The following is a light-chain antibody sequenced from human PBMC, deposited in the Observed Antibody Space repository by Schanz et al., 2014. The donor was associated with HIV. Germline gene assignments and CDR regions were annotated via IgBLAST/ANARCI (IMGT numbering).Light chain of an antibody. Sequence: QSALTQPASVSGSPGQSITISCTGTSSDVGGYNFVSWYQQHPGKAPKLMIYDVSNRPSGVSNRFSASKTGETASLTISGLQAEDEAEYYCSTYTTSKTWVFGGGTKVTVL. CDR1: SSDVGGYNF. CDR3: STYTTSKTWV. J-gene: IGLJ3*02. V-gene: IGLV2-14*03. CDR2: DVS.